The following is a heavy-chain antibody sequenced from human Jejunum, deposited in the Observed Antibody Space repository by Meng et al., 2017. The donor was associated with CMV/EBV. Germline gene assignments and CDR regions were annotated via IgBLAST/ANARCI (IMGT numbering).Heavy chain of an antibody. Sequence: QRHLQESGQGLVKPSATLSLICTLSGVSIRSYYWSWIRLPAGKGLEWIGRIYTSGSTNYNPSLKSRVTMSLDTPKNQFSLKLTSVTAADTARYYCARGPGASTREGFDHWGLGTLVTVSS. V-gene: IGHV4-4*07. J-gene: IGHJ4*02. CDR2: IYTSGST. D-gene: IGHD1-26*01. CDR1: GVSIRSYY. CDR3: ARGPGASTREGFDH.